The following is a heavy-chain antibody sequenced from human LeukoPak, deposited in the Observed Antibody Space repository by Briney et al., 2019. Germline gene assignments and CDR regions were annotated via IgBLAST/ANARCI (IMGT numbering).Heavy chain of an antibody. CDR2: IYYSGST. Sequence: PSETLSLTCTVSGGSISGFYWSWIRQPPGKGLEWIGNIYYSGSTNYNPSLKSRVTISVDTSKNQFSLKLSSVTAADTAVYYCARHFDYRGQGTLVTVSS. J-gene: IGHJ4*02. CDR1: GGSISGFY. V-gene: IGHV4-59*08. CDR3: ARHFDY.